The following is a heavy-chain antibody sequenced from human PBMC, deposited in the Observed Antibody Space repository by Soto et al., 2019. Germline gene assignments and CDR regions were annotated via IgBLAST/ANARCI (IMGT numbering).Heavy chain of an antibody. CDR1: GGTFSSYA. J-gene: IGHJ4*02. CDR3: GVGLRSIAVGKIDY. CDR2: IIPIFGTA. Sequence: QVQLVQSGAEVKKPGSSVKVSCKASGGTFSSYAIRWVRQAPGQGLEWMGGIIPIFGTANYAQKFQGRVTITADESTSTAYRERSSVRSGDRAGYCCGVGLRSIAVGKIDYWGQGTLVTVSP. D-gene: IGHD6-19*01. V-gene: IGHV1-69*01.